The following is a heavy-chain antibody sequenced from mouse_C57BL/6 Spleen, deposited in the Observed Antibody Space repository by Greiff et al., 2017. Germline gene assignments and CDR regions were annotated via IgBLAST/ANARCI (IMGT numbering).Heavy chain of an antibody. CDR3: ARRDYGTPLFDY. V-gene: IGHV1-80*01. J-gene: IGHJ2*01. D-gene: IGHD1-1*01. CDR1: GYAFSSYW. CDR2: IYPGDGDT. Sequence: VQLQQSGAELVKPGASVKISCKASGYAFSSYWMNWVKQRPGKGLEWIGQIYPGDGDTNYNGKFKGKATLTADKSSSTAYMQLSSLTSEDSAVYFCARRDYGTPLFDYWGQGTTLTVSS.